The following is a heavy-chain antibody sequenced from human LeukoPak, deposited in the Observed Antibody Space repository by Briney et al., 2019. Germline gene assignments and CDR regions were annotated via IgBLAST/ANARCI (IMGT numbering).Heavy chain of an antibody. CDR2: IKPRGGNT. Sequence: ASVTVSCKTSGYSFTSYNLHWVRQAPGQRLEWMGLIKPRGGNTNYARKFQGRVTMTEDTSTDPAYMELSNLRSEDTAVYYCATGEGDSSGYNFDYWGQGTLVTVSS. CDR3: ATGEGDSSGYNFDY. CDR1: GYSFTSYN. V-gene: IGHV1-46*01. D-gene: IGHD3-22*01. J-gene: IGHJ4*02.